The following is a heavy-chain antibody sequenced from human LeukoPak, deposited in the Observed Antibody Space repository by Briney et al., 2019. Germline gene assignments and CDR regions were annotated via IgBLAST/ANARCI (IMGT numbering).Heavy chain of an antibody. CDR3: AGGSGWYHSLDY. J-gene: IGHJ4*02. V-gene: IGHV4-59*01. CDR2: IYDSGST. CDR1: GGSISSYY. D-gene: IGHD6-19*01. Sequence: SETLSLTCTVSGGSISSYYWSWIRQPPGKGLEWIGHIYDSGSTNYNPSLKSRVTISVDTSKNQFSLKLTSVTAADTAVYYCAGGSGWYHSLDYWGQGTLVTVSS.